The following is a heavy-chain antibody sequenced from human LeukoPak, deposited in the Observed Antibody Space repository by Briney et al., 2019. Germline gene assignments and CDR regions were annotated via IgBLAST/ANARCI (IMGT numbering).Heavy chain of an antibody. V-gene: IGHV4-38-2*01. J-gene: IGHJ4*02. D-gene: IGHD2-15*01. CDR3: ARHGRSDAYSFDY. CDR2: IYHSGST. Sequence: PSETLSLTCAVSGYSISSGYYWGWIRPPPGKGLEWIGSIYHSGSTYYNPSLKSRVTISVDTSKNQFSLKLSSVTAADTAVYYCARHGRSDAYSFDYWGQGTLVTVSS. CDR1: GYSISSGYY.